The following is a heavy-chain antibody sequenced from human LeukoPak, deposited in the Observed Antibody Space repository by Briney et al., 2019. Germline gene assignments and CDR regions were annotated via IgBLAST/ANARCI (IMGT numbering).Heavy chain of an antibody. D-gene: IGHD3-10*01. J-gene: IGHJ3*02. CDR2: INHSGST. CDR1: GGSFSGYY. Sequence: SETLSLTCAVYGGSFSGYYWSWIRQPPGKGLEWIGEINHSGSTNHNPSLKSRVTISVDTSKNQLSLKLSSVTAADTAVYYCARVGLPYYYGSGSYSPASNAFDIWGQGTMVTVSS. CDR3: ARVGLPYYYGSGSYSPASNAFDI. V-gene: IGHV4-34*01.